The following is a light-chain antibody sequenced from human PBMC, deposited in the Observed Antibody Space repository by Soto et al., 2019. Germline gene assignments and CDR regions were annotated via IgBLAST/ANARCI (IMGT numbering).Light chain of an antibody. CDR3: KSYTSNNTYV. CDR1: ISDVGAFNY. CDR2: DAS. Sequence: QSLLTQAASVSGSPGQAITISCSGTISDVGAFNYVSWYQQHPGKAPKLMIYDASNRPSGVSNRFSGSKSGNTASLTISGLRAEDEADYYCKSYTSNNTYVFGTGTKVTVL. J-gene: IGLJ1*01. V-gene: IGLV2-14*03.